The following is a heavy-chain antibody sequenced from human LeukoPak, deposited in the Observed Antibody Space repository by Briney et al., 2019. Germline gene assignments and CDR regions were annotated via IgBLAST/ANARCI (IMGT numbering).Heavy chain of an antibody. Sequence: SETLSLTCAVYGGSFSGYYWSWIRQPPGKGLEWIGEINHSGSTNYNLSLKSRVTISVDTSKNQFSLKLSSVTAADTAVYYCARDADYYDSSGYYSLYFDYWGQGTLVTVSS. V-gene: IGHV4-34*01. CDR3: ARDADYYDSSGYYSLYFDY. CDR1: GGSFSGYY. J-gene: IGHJ4*02. CDR2: INHSGST. D-gene: IGHD3-22*01.